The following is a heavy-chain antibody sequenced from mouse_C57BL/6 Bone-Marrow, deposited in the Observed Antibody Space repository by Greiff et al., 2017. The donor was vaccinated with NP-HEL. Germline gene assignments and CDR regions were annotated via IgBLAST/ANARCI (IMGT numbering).Heavy chain of an antibody. CDR3: ARGTTVVATTPYFDV. CDR1: GYTFTDYY. CDR2: IYPGSGNT. D-gene: IGHD1-1*01. Sequence: VKLQESGAELVRPGASVKLSCKASGYTFTDYYINWVKQRPGQGLEWIARIYPGSGNTYYNEKFKGKATLTAEKSSSTAYMQLSSLTSEDSAVYFCARGTTVVATTPYFDVWGTGTTVTVSS. J-gene: IGHJ1*03. V-gene: IGHV1-76*01.